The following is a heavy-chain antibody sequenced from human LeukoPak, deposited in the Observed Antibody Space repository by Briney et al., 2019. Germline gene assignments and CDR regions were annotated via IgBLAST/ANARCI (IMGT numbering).Heavy chain of an antibody. V-gene: IGHV4-59*10. CDR1: GGSFSGYS. Sequence: SETLSLTCAVYGGSFSGYSWNWIRQPAGKGLEWIGRMYSGGSAKYNPFLMSRVTMSVDTSKKQFSLKLTSLTAADTAVYYCARASSGSFYYFDYWGQGTLVTVSS. CDR2: MYSGGSA. J-gene: IGHJ4*02. CDR3: ARASSGSFYYFDY. D-gene: IGHD3-22*01.